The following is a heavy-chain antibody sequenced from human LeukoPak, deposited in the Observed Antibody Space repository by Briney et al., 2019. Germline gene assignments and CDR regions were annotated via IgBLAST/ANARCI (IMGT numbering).Heavy chain of an antibody. CDR2: IKQDGSEK. CDR3: AREGGGYYDSSGYYSWLDP. Sequence: GGSLRLSCAASGFTFSSYWMSWVRQAPGKGLEWVANIKQDGSEKYYVDSVKGRFTISRDNAKNSLYLQMNSLRAEDTAVYYCAREGGGYYDSSGYYSWLDPWGQGTLVTVSS. CDR1: GFTFSSYW. D-gene: IGHD3-22*01. J-gene: IGHJ5*02. V-gene: IGHV3-7*01.